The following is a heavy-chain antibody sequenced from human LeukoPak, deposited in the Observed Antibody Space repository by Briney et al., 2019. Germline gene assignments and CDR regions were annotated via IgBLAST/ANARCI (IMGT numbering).Heavy chain of an antibody. D-gene: IGHD4-23*01. J-gene: IGHJ1*01. CDR3: ARDDILRSGGNVYFQH. Sequence: ASVKVSCKASGYTLTSYYMHWVRQAPGQGLEWMGIINPSGGSTSYAQKFQGRVTMTRDTSTSTVYMELSSLRSEDTAVYYCARDDILRSGGNVYFQHWGQGTLVTVSS. CDR1: GYTLTSYY. V-gene: IGHV1-46*01. CDR2: INPSGGST.